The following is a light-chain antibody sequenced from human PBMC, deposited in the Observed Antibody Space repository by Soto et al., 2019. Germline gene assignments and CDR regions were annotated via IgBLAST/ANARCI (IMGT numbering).Light chain of an antibody. CDR3: QHYNSWA. CDR1: QTIGAF. J-gene: IGKJ1*01. CDR2: KAS. Sequence: QMTQCPSTVSASVGERVTITCRASQTIGAFLAWYQLKPGKAPNLLISKASNLQDGVPSRFSGSGSGTEFTLTITSLQPDDFATYYCQHYNSWAFGQGTKVEIK. V-gene: IGKV1-5*03.